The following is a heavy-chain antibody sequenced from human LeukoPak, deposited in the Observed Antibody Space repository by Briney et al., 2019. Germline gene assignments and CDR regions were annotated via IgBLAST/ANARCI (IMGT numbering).Heavy chain of an antibody. CDR2: ISGSGGST. V-gene: IGHV3-23*01. Sequence: GGSLRLSCAASGFTSSSYAMSWVRQAPGKGLEWVSAISGSGGSTYYADSVKGRFTISRDNSKNTLYLQMNSLRAEDTAVYYCAKDLGYYYGSGSYLDYWGQGTLVTVSS. CDR3: AKDLGYYYGSGSYLDY. D-gene: IGHD3-10*01. CDR1: GFTSSSYA. J-gene: IGHJ4*02.